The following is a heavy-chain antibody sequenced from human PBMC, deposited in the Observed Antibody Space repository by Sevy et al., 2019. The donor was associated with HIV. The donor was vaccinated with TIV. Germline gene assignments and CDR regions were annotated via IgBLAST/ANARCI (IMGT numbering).Heavy chain of an antibody. CDR1: GYTFTEYY. Sequence: ASVKVSCKASGYTFTEYYVHWLRQAPGQGLEWMGWINTQTGGTYFAKKFQDRVTLTTATSINAVYMELSGLKFDDTAVFYCARMGDYFDSSGYSPLKYWGLGTLVTVSS. CDR2: INTQTGGT. V-gene: IGHV1-2*02. CDR3: ARMGDYFDSSGYSPLKY. J-gene: IGHJ4*02. D-gene: IGHD3-22*01.